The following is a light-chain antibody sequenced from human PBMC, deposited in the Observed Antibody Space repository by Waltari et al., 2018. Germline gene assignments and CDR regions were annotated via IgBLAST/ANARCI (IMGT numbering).Light chain of an antibody. CDR2: AAS. J-gene: IGKJ1*01. V-gene: IGKV3-20*01. Sequence: SCRASQSISRTLVWYQKKPGQAPRLLIYAASTRATGIPDRFSGSGSGTDFSLPISRLEPEDFAVYYCQHYLRLPVTFGQGTKVEIK. CDR1: QSISRT. CDR3: QHYLRLPVT.